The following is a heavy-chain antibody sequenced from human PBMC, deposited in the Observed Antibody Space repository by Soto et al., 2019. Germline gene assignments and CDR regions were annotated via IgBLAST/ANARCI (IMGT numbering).Heavy chain of an antibody. J-gene: IGHJ5*01. V-gene: IGHV4-59*01. CDR1: NASITSSY. CDR3: ARDFAGRGPFDP. Sequence: QVQLQESGPALVKPSETLSLTCSVSNASITSSYWNWIRQPPGKGLEWIGFVYYTGTTKYNPSLKSRVTISVDMSKNQFSLKLTSVTTADTAFYFCARDFAGRGPFDPWGQGTLVTVSS. D-gene: IGHD3-10*01. CDR2: VYYTGTT.